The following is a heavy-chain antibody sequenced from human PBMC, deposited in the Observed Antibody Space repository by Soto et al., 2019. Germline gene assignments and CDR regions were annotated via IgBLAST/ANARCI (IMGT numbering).Heavy chain of an antibody. J-gene: IGHJ4*02. V-gene: IGHV1-69*06. Sequence: GASVKFSCKASGGTFSSYAISWVRQAPGQGLEWMGGIIPIFGTANYAQKFQGRVTITADKSTSTAYMELSSLRSEDTAVYYCAKDNTGWLQLFDYWGQGTLVTVSS. D-gene: IGHD5-12*01. CDR2: IIPIFGTA. CDR3: AKDNTGWLQLFDY. CDR1: GGTFSSYA.